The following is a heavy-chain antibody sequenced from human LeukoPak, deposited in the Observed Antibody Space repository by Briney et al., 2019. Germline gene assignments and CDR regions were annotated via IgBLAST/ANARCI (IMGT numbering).Heavy chain of an antibody. D-gene: IGHD1-1*01. J-gene: IGHJ4*02. CDR1: GYTFIDYY. CDR2: INPDSDGT. Sequence: ASVKVSCKASGYTFIDYYIHWVRQAPGQGLEWMGWINPDSDGTNYAQNFQGRVTMTRDTSINTAYMELSRLTSDDTAVYYCARGQERGFPFSTDYWGQGSLVTVSS. V-gene: IGHV1-2*02. CDR3: ARGQERGFPFSTDY.